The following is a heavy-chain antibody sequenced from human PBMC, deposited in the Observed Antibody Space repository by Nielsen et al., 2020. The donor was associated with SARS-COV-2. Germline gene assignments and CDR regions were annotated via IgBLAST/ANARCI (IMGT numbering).Heavy chain of an antibody. D-gene: IGHD2-2*01. CDR1: GGSISSSNW. Sequence: SETLSLTCAVSGGSISSSNWWSWVRQPPGKGLEWIGEIYHSGSTNYNTSLKSRVTISVDKSKNQFSLKLSSVTAADTAVYYCARVVGCSSTSCYDFIDYWGQGTLVTVSS. CDR2: IYHSGST. V-gene: IGHV4-4*02. J-gene: IGHJ4*02. CDR3: ARVVGCSSTSCYDFIDY.